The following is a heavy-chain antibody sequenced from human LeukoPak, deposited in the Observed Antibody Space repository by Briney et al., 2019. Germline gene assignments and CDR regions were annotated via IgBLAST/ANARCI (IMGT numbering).Heavy chain of an antibody. V-gene: IGHV4-59*01. Sequence: PSGTLSLTCTVSGGSISSYYWSWIRQPPGKGLEWIGYIYYSGSTNYNPSLKSRVTISVDTSKNQFSLKLSSVTAADTAVYYSARFACSSTSCYSVWFDPWGQGTLVTVSS. CDR2: IYYSGST. D-gene: IGHD2-2*01. J-gene: IGHJ5*02. CDR1: GGSISSYY. CDR3: ARFACSSTSCYSVWFDP.